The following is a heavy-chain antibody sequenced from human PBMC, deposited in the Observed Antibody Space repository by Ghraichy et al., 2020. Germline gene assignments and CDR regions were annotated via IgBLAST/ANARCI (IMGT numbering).Heavy chain of an antibody. CDR3: ARVEDFWSGYYTDRDY. CDR1: GGSISSSSYY. D-gene: IGHD3-3*01. Sequence: SETLSLTCTVSGGSISSSSYYWGWIRQPPGKGLEWIGSIYYSGSTYYNPSLKSRVTISVDTSKNQFSLKLSSVTAADTAVYYCARVEDFWSGYYTDRDYWGQGTLVTVSS. CDR2: IYYSGST. V-gene: IGHV4-39*01. J-gene: IGHJ4*02.